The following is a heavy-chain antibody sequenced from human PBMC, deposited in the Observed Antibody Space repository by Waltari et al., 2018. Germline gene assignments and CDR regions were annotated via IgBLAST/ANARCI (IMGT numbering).Heavy chain of an antibody. V-gene: IGHV3-23*01. Sequence: EVQLLESGGGLVQPGGSLRLSCAASGFTFSSYAMSWVRQAPGKGLEWVSAIMGSGGSTYYADSVKGRFTISRDNSKNTLYLQMNSLRAEDTAVYYCAKTRGYYDSSGYSGYWGQGTLVTVSS. J-gene: IGHJ4*02. CDR3: AKTRGYYDSSGYSGY. D-gene: IGHD3-22*01. CDR1: GFTFSSYA. CDR2: IMGSGGST.